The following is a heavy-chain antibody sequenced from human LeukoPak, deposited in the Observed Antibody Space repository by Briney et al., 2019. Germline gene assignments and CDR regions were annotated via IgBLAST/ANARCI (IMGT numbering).Heavy chain of an antibody. CDR2: INPNSGDT. J-gene: IGHJ5*02. D-gene: IGHD2-15*01. CDR1: GYTFTDYY. V-gene: IGHV1-2*02. Sequence: GASVKVSCKASGYTFTDYYLHWVRQAPGQGLEWMGWINPNSGDTNYAQKFQGRVTMTRDTSISAAFMDVSRLTSDDTAVYYCARAVGLESPSNVYGGSWYPWLDPWGQGNLVTVSS. CDR3: ARAVGLESPSNVYGGSWYPWLDP.